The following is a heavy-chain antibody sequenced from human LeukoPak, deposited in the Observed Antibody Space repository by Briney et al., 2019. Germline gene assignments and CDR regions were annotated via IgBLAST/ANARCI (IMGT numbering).Heavy chain of an antibody. CDR1: GFIFSSYW. J-gene: IGHJ6*02. CDR2: IKQDGSEK. Sequence: GGSLRLSCAASGFIFSSYWMNWVRQAPGKGLEWVANIKQDGSEKYYVDSVKGRFTISRDNAKNTLYLQMNSLRAEDTAVYYCARDYYYYYGMDVWGQGTTVTVSS. V-gene: IGHV3-7*01. CDR3: ARDYYYYYGMDV.